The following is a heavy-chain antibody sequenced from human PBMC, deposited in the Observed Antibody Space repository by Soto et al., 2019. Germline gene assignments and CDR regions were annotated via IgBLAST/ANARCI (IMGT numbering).Heavy chain of an antibody. Sequence: SGPKLVNPTQTLTLTCTFSGFSLSTSGVGVGWIRQPPGKALEWLALIYWDDDKRYSPSLKSRLTITKDTSKNQVVLTMTNMDPVDTATYYCAHIPRSGDYYDFWSGYVPPYYFDYWGQGTLVTVSS. CDR1: GFSLSTSGVG. J-gene: IGHJ4*02. CDR2: IYWDDDK. D-gene: IGHD3-3*01. CDR3: AHIPRSGDYYDFWSGYVPPYYFDY. V-gene: IGHV2-5*02.